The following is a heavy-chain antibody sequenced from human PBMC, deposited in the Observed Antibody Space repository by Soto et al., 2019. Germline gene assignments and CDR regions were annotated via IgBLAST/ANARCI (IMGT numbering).Heavy chain of an antibody. D-gene: IGHD3-10*01. J-gene: IGHJ3*02. CDR2: IIPTLGSS. CDR1: GFTFSSYA. V-gene: IGHV1-69*08. CDR3: ERGVRDDYISGSTLES. Sequence: QVQLVQSGAEVKRPGSSVKVSCKSSGFTFSSYAITWVRQAPGQGLEWVGRIIPTLGSSNFALRFQDRVTLPADKSRSAAFMEPNRLISDDTAVYYCERGVRDDYISGSTLESWGQGWLVGVSS.